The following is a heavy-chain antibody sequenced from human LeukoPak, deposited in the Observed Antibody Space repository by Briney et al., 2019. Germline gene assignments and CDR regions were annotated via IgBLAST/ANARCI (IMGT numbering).Heavy chain of an antibody. CDR2: IYSGGST. Sequence: GGSLRLSCAASGFTVSSNYMSWVRQAPGKGLEWVSVIYSGGSTYYADSVKGRFTISRDNSKNTLYLQMNSLRAEDTAVYYCARGPSYSSGWYVGYYFDYWGQGTLVTVSS. CDR3: ARGPSYSSGWYVGYYFDY. V-gene: IGHV3-53*01. D-gene: IGHD6-19*01. CDR1: GFTVSSNY. J-gene: IGHJ4*02.